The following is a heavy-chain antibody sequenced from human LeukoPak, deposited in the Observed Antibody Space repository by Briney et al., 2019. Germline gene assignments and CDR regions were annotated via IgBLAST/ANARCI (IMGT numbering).Heavy chain of an antibody. D-gene: IGHD3-22*01. V-gene: IGHV4-59*01. CDR1: GGSISSYY. Sequence: PSETLSLTCTVSGGSISSYYWSWIRQPPGKGLEWIGYIYYSGSTNYNPSLKSRVTISVDTSKNQFSLKLSSVTAADTAVYYCARCPPNYYDSSGYFDHWGQGTLVTVSS. CDR3: ARCPPNYYDSSGYFDH. CDR2: IYYSGST. J-gene: IGHJ4*02.